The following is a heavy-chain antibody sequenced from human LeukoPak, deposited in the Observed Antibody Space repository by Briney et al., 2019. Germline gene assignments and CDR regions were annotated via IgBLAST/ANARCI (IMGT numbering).Heavy chain of an antibody. CDR1: GFTFSTYG. V-gene: IGHV3-33*08. D-gene: IGHD5-12*01. CDR2: IWYDGSDR. CDR3: ARASRSYSAQLDYHFDF. J-gene: IGHJ4*02. Sequence: PGGSLRLSCAASGFTFSTYGMHWVRQAPGKGPEWVAVIWYDGSDRAYADSVRGRFTISRDNSKNMLYLQMNTLRVEDTAVYYCARASRSYSAQLDYHFDFWVQGALVTVSS.